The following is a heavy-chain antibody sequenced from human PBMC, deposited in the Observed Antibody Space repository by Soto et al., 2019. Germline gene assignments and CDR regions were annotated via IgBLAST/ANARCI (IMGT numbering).Heavy chain of an antibody. CDR1: GFTFSSYW. D-gene: IGHD2-2*01. V-gene: IGHV3-7*01. Sequence: GGSLRLSCAASGFTFSSYWMSWVRQAPGKGLEWVANIKQDGSEKYYVDSVKGRFTISRGNAKNSLYLQMNSLRAEDTAVYYCARDGGSVVPAAMPEGDYYYYMDVWGKGTTVTVSS. CDR3: ARDGGSVVPAAMPEGDYYYYMDV. CDR2: IKQDGSEK. J-gene: IGHJ6*03.